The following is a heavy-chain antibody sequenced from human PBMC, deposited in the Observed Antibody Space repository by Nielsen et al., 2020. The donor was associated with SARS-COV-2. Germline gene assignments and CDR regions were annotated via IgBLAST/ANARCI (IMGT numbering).Heavy chain of an antibody. CDR2: IDPTDSYT. CDR1: GYTFTNYW. J-gene: IGHJ5*02. D-gene: IGHD2-21*02. V-gene: IGHV5-10-1*01. Sequence: GGSLRLSCKASGYTFTNYWIFWVRQLPGKGLDWIGKIDPTDSYTNYSPSFQGHVTISADKSISTAYLQWSSLKASDTAMYYCARAHFDPVVVTATNWFDPWGQGTLVTVSS. CDR3: ARAHFDPVVVTATNWFDP.